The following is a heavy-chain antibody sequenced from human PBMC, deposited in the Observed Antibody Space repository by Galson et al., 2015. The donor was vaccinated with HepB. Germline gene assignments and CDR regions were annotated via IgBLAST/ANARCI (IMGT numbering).Heavy chain of an antibody. V-gene: IGHV3-30*18. CDR3: AKEGGGSYEGITYYYYGMDV. Sequence: SLRLSCAASGFTFSSYGMHWVRQAPGKGLEWVAVISYDGSNKYYADSVKGRFTISSDNSKNTLYLQMNSLRAEDTAVYYCAKEGGGSYEGITYYYYGMDVWGQGTTVTVSS. CDR2: ISYDGSNK. CDR1: GFTFSSYG. D-gene: IGHD1-26*01. J-gene: IGHJ6*02.